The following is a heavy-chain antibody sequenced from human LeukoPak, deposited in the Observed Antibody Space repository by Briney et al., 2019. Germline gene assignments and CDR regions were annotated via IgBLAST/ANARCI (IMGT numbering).Heavy chain of an antibody. J-gene: IGHJ6*02. V-gene: IGHV1-69*04. CDR3: ARAYFFGGVIQGYYYYGMDV. CDR1: GGTFSSYA. D-gene: IGHD3-16*01. Sequence: GASVEVSCKASGGTFSSYAISWVRQAPGQGLEWMGRIIPILGIANYAQKFQGRVTITADKSTSTAYMELSSLRSEDTAVYYCARAYFFGGVIQGYYYYGMDVWGQGTTVTVSS. CDR2: IIPILGIA.